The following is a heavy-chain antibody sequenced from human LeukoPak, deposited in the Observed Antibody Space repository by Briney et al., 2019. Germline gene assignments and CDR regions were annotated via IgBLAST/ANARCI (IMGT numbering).Heavy chain of an antibody. CDR2: INSDGGST. CDR3: AREHYDFWSGYSKSNDY. J-gene: IGHJ4*02. Sequence: PGGSLRLSCAASGFTFSSYWMHWVRQAPGKGLVWVSRINSDGGSTSYADSVKGRFTISRDNAKNTLYLQMNSLRAEDTAVYYCAREHYDFWSGYSKSNDYWGQGTLVTVSS. V-gene: IGHV3-74*01. D-gene: IGHD3-3*01. CDR1: GFTFSSYW.